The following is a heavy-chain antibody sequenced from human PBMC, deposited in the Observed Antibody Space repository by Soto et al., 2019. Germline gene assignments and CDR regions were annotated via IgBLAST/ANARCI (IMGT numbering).Heavy chain of an antibody. CDR2: IKSKTEGGTT. CDR3: ATSIYSYTYFRY. D-gene: IGHD5-18*01. J-gene: IGHJ4*02. V-gene: IGHV3-15*02. Sequence: EVQLVESGGALVKPGESLRLSCAASGFTFSNAWMSWVRQAPGKGLEWVGRIKSKTEGGTTDHAAPVKGRFNVSRDDSKTTLYLHMNSLKTEDTAVYYCATSIYSYTYFRYWGQGTLVTVSS. CDR1: GFTFSNAW.